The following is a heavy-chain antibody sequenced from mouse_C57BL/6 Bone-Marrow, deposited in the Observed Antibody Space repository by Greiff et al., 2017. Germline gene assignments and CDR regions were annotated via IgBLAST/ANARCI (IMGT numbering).Heavy chain of an antibody. J-gene: IGHJ3*01. CDR1: GFNIKNTY. V-gene: IGHV14-3*01. CDR3: DSGSNYFAWLAY. D-gene: IGHD2-5*01. Sequence: EVQLQQSVAELVRPGASVKLSCTASGFNIKNTYMHWVKQRPEQGLEWIGRIDPANGNTKYAPKFQGKSTITADTSSNTAYLQLSSLRSEDTAISSCDSGSNYFAWLAYWGQGTLVTVSA. CDR2: IDPANGNT.